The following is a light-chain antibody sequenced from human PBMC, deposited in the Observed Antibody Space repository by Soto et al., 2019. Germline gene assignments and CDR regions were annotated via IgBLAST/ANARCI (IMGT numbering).Light chain of an antibody. V-gene: IGKV1-33*01. Sequence: DIQMTQSPSSLSASVGDRVTITCQASQDIKNYLNWYQQKPGKAPKLLIYNASTLESGVPSRFSGTGSGTHFTFTISSLQPEDIATYYCQQYDDLFTFGPGTKVGYQ. CDR2: NAS. CDR3: QQYDDLFT. J-gene: IGKJ3*01. CDR1: QDIKNY.